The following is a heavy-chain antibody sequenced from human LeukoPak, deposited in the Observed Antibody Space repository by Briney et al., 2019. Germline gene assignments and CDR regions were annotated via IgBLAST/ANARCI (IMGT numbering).Heavy chain of an antibody. CDR1: GFTFSSYW. CDR2: INTDGSNT. CDR3: ARGLVVSGYVSAVDI. Sequence: GGSLRLSCEASGFTFSSYWMFWVRQAPGEGLLWVSRINTDGSNTAYADSVKGRFTISRDNAKNTLHLQMNTLRAEDTAVYYCARGLVVSGYVSAVDIWGQGTMVTVSS. V-gene: IGHV3-74*01. J-gene: IGHJ3*02. D-gene: IGHD2-2*01.